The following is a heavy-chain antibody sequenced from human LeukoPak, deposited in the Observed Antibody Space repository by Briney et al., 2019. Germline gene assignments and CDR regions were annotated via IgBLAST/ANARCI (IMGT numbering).Heavy chain of an antibody. CDR1: GFTFSSYG. Sequence: GGSLRLSCAASGFTFSSYGMHWVRQAPGKGLEWVAVISYDGSNKYYADSVKGRFTISRDNSKNTLYLQMNSPRPEDTAVYYCARDAYGMDVWGRGTTVTVSS. CDR3: ARDAYGMDV. CDR2: ISYDGSNK. J-gene: IGHJ6*02. V-gene: IGHV3-30*03.